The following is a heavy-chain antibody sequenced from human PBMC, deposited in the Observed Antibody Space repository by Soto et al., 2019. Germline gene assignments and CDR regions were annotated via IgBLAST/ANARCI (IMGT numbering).Heavy chain of an antibody. CDR1: GFTFDSHW. D-gene: IGHD6-19*01. V-gene: IGHV3-74*01. CDR3: VRESGVAADC. CDR2: IKTDGSAA. J-gene: IGHJ4*02. Sequence: VESRGVSVQPGRSLRLSCAASGFTFDSHWLHWVRQAPGEGLVWVSRIKTDGSAAAYADSVKGRFTIFRDNTKNTLYLQMNSLRADDTAVYFCVRESGVAADCWGQGTLVTVS.